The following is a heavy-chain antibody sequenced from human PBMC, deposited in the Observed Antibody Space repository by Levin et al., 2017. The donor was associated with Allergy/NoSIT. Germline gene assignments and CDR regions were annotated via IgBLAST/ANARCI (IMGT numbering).Heavy chain of an antibody. J-gene: IGHJ5*02. Sequence: SQTLSLTCTVFGGSIVNGGLSWGWIRRPPGKGLEWIGTIHDSGSTFYNPSLKSRLTMSVDTSKNQFSLKLSSVTPADTAVYYCARSLNYLKWFDLWGQGTLVTVSS. CDR1: GGSIVNGGLS. CDR2: IHDSGST. D-gene: IGHD1-7*01. V-gene: IGHV4-39*01. CDR3: ARSLNYLKWFDL.